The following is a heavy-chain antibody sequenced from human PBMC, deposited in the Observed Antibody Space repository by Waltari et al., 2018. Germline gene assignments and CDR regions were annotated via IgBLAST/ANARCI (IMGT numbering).Heavy chain of an antibody. CDR2: IYHSGST. CDR3: ARGGSMITFGGVIVNENDY. CDR1: GYSISRGYY. J-gene: IGHJ4*02. Sequence: QVQLQESGPGLVKPSETLSLTCAVSGYSISRGYYWGWIRQPPGKGLEWIGSIYHSGSTYYNPSLKSRVTISVDTSKNQFSLKLSSVTAADTAVYYCARGGSMITFGGVIVNENDYWGQGTLVTVSS. D-gene: IGHD3-16*02. V-gene: IGHV4-38-2*01.